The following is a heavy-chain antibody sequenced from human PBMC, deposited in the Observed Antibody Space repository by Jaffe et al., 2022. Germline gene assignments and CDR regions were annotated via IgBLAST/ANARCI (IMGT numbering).Heavy chain of an antibody. Sequence: EVQLVESGGGLVQPGGSLRLSCAASGFTFSSYEMNWVRQAPGKGLEWVSYISSSGSTIYYADSVKGRFTISRDNAKNSLYLQMNSLRAEDTAVYYCARAVAAAGNNWFDPWGQGTLVTVSS. CDR1: GFTFSSYE. J-gene: IGHJ5*02. CDR3: ARAVAAAGNNWFDP. CDR2: ISSSGSTI. V-gene: IGHV3-48*03. D-gene: IGHD6-13*01.